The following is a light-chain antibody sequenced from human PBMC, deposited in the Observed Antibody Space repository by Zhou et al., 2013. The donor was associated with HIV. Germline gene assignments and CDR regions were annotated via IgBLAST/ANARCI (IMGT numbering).Light chain of an antibody. CDR1: QTITTY. CDR2: EAS. Sequence: IQMTQSPSSLSASVRDRVTITCRASQTITTYLNWYQQKPGRAPNLLIFEASTLQTGVPSRFSGSGSGRDFTLTISSLQPEDFATYYCQQSYSTPRTFGQGTKVEIK. V-gene: IGKV1-39*01. CDR3: QQSYSTPRT. J-gene: IGKJ1*01.